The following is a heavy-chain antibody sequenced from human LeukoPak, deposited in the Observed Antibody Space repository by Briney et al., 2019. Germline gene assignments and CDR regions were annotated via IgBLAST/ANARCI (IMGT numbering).Heavy chain of an antibody. Sequence: PGGSLRLSCAASGFTFSSYGMSWVRQAPGKGLEWVSAISGSGGSTYYADSVKGRFTISRDNSKNTLYLQMNSLRAEDTAVYYCARAGVRGREGYWGQGTLVTVSS. D-gene: IGHD3-10*01. V-gene: IGHV3-23*01. CDR2: ISGSGGST. CDR3: ARAGVRGREGY. J-gene: IGHJ4*02. CDR1: GFTFSSYG.